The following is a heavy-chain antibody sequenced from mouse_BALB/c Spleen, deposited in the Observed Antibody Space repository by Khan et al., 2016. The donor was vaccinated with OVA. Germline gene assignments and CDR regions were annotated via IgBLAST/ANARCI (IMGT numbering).Heavy chain of an antibody. D-gene: IGHD2-3*01. CDR1: GFNFKDYY. J-gene: IGHJ2*01. Sequence: VQLKQSGAELVRPGALVKLSCKGSGFNFKDYYMQWVKQRPEQGLEWIGWIDPENGNSIYDPNFQGKASITADTSSNTAYLQLSRLTSEDHAVYYWTRSILLYVDYWGQGTTLTVSS. CDR3: TRSILLYVDY. V-gene: IGHV14-1*02. CDR2: IDPENGNS.